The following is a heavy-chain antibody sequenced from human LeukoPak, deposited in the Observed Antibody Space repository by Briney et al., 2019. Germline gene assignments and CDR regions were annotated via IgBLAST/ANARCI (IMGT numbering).Heavy chain of an antibody. CDR2: IWYDGSNK. V-gene: IGHV3-33*01. Sequence: GGSLRLSCAASGLTFSSYGMHWVRQAPGKGLEWVAVIWYDGSNKYYADSVKGRFTISRDNSKNTLYLQMNSLRAEDTAVYYCARRRRTAMVYPGYYYGMDVWGQGTTVTVSS. J-gene: IGHJ6*02. D-gene: IGHD5-18*01. CDR1: GLTFSSYG. CDR3: ARRRRTAMVYPGYYYGMDV.